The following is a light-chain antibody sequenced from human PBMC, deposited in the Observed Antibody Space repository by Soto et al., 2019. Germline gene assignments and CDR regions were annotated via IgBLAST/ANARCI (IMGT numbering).Light chain of an antibody. Sequence: QSVLTQPPSASGTPGQKVTISCSGSSSNIGRNTVNWYQQLPGTAPKLLIYDDNKRPSGIPDRFSGSKSGTSATLGITGFQTGDEADYYCGSWDSSLSAYVFGTGTKLTVL. CDR2: DDN. J-gene: IGLJ1*01. V-gene: IGLV1-51*01. CDR1: SSNIGRNT. CDR3: GSWDSSLSAYV.